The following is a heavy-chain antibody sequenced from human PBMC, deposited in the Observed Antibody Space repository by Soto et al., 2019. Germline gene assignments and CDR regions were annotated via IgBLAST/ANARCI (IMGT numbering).Heavy chain of an antibody. D-gene: IGHD2-2*01. CDR1: IRGRGGH. Sequence: IRGRGGHWGWIRQPPGKGLEWIASIKYSGTTFYNPSLKSRVTLSVDTSKNQFALKLSSVTAADTAVYYCARVPGLCGQGTLVTVSS. CDR3: ARVPGL. J-gene: IGHJ4*02. V-gene: IGHV4-39*06. CDR2: IKYSGTT.